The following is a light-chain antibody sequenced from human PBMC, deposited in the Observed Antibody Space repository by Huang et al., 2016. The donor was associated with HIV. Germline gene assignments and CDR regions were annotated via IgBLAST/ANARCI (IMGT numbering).Light chain of an antibody. V-gene: IGKV3D-15*01. CDR2: GAS. J-gene: IGKJ2*01. CDR1: QSVSTD. Sequence: EIVVTQSPATLSVSPGRRATLSCRASQSVSTDLAWYQQKPGQSPRLLIYGASTRAAGFPARFSGSGSGTEFTLTISSLQSEDFAVYYCQQYNKWPHTFGQGTKLEI. CDR3: QQYNKWPHT.